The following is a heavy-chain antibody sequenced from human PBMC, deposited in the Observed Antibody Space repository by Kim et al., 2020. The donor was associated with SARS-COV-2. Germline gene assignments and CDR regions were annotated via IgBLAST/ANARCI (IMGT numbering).Heavy chain of an antibody. CDR3: ARAGPTGGQFKLDAFDI. CDR2: IGTAGDP. V-gene: IGHV3-13*05. Sequence: GGSLRLSCAASGFTFSSYDMHWVRQATGKGLEWVSAIGTAGDPYYPGSVKGRFTISRENAKNSLYLQMNSLRAGDTAVYYCARAGPTGGQFKLDAFDIWGQGTMVTVSS. CDR1: GFTFSSYD. J-gene: IGHJ3*02.